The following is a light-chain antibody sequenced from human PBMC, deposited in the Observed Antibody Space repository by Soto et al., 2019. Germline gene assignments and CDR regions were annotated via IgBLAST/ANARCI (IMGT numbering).Light chain of an antibody. CDR3: SSYTSTMTNV. CDR2: DVV. V-gene: IGLV2-14*03. Sequence: QCALTQPASVYGSPGRSITISCPGTSSDVGGFNSVSWYQLRPGTAPKLILYDVVDRPSGVSYRFSGSKSGNTASLTISGLQAADEADYFCSSYTSTMTNVFGSGTKVTVL. CDR1: SSDVGGFNS. J-gene: IGLJ1*01.